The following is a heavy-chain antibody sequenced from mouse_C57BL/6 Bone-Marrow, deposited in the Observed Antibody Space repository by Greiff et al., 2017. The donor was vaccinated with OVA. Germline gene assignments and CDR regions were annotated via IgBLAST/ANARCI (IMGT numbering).Heavy chain of an antibody. CDR1: GYTFTSYG. V-gene: IGHV1-81*01. J-gene: IGHJ3*01. Sequence: QVQLQQSGAELARPGASVKLSCKASGYTFTSYGISWVKQRTGQGLEWIGEIYPRSGNTYYNEKFKGKATLTADKSSSTAYMELRSLTSEDSAVYFCARDCAWFAYWGQGTLVTVSA. CDR2: IYPRSGNT. CDR3: ARDCAWFAY.